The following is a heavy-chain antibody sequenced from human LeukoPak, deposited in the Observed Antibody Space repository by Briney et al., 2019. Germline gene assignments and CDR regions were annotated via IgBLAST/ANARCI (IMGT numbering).Heavy chain of an antibody. CDR1: GGSVSSYY. V-gene: IGHV4-59*08. J-gene: IGHJ4*02. CDR2: IFETGDT. Sequence: SETLSLTCSVSGGSVSSYYWSWIRQPPGKGLEWIGYIFETGDTNSNPSLKSRVTMSLDTSKNQFSLRLSSVTAADTAVYYCARHPFSYPFDYWGQGTLVTVSS. CDR3: ARHPFSYPFDY.